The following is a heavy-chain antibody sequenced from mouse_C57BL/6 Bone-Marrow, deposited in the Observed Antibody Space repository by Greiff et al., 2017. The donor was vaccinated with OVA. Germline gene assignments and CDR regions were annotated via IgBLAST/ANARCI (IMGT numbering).Heavy chain of an antibody. J-gene: IGHJ1*03. V-gene: IGHV1-69*01. CDR1: GYTFTSYW. CDR2: IDPSDSYT. Sequence: QVQLQQSGAELVMPGASVKLSCKASGYTFTSYWMHWVKQRPGQGLEWIGEIDPSDSYTNYNQKFKGKSTLTVDKSSSTAYMQLSSLTSEDSAVYYCARGGLRRNFDVWGTGTTVTVSS. D-gene: IGHD2-4*01. CDR3: ARGGLRRNFDV.